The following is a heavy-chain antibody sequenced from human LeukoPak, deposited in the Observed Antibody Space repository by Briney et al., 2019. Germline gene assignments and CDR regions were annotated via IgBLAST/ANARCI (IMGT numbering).Heavy chain of an antibody. CDR1: GGSVSSGSYY. J-gene: IGHJ6*02. CDR3: ARVKGGTMVRAWGMDV. V-gene: IGHV4-61*01. D-gene: IGHD3-10*01. CDR2: IYYSGST. Sequence: SETLSLTCTVSGGSVSSGSYYWSWVRQPPGKGLEWIGYIYYSGSTNYNPSLKSRVTISVDTSENQFSLRLSSVTAADTAVYYCARVKGGTMVRAWGMDVWGQGTTVTVSS.